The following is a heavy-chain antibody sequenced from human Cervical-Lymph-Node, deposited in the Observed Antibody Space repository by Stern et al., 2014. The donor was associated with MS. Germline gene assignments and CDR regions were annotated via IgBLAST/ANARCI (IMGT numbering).Heavy chain of an antibody. V-gene: IGHV1-8*01. D-gene: IGHD4-17*01. CDR2: MNPNSGNA. J-gene: IGHJ6*02. CDR1: GDTFTRYD. Sequence: QVQLGQSGAEVKKPGSSVKLSCKTSGDTFTRYDINWVRQAPGQGLEWMGWMNPNSGNAGYAQKFQGRVTMTRNTSISTAYMDLNSLRGEDTAVYYCTRWNGDYPYHYGMDVWGQGTTVTVSS. CDR3: TRWNGDYPYHYGMDV.